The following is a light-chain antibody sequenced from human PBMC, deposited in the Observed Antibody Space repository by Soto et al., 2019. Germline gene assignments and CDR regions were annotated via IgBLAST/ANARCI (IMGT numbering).Light chain of an antibody. CDR1: QDLSDY. V-gene: IGKV1-33*01. J-gene: IGKJ4*01. CDR3: QQYNGLPLT. Sequence: DIQMTQSPSSLSAAVGDRVTITCQASQDLSDYLNWYQQKPGKAPNLLIYDASKLETAVPSRFSGSGSGTHFSFTISLLQPEDIATYDCQQYNGLPLTFGGGTKVEIK. CDR2: DAS.